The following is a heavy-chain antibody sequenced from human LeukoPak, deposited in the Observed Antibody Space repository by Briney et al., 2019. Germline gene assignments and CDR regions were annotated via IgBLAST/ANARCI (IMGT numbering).Heavy chain of an antibody. CDR2: ISGSATMI. CDR1: GFTFITYS. V-gene: IGHV3-48*01. J-gene: IGHJ4*02. D-gene: IGHD1-1*01. Sequence: GGSLRLSCAASGFTFITYSMTWVRQAPGRGLEWVSYISGSATMIYYADSVKGRFTISRDNAKNSLYLQMNSLRAEDTAVYYCARVSGNYDYWGQGTLVTVSS. CDR3: ARVSGNYDY.